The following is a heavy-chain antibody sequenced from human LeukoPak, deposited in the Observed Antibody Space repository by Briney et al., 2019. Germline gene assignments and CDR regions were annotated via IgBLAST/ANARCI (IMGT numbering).Heavy chain of an antibody. Sequence: ASVKVSCKASGGTFSSYAISWVRQAPGQGLEWMGGIIPIFGTANYAQKFQGRVTITADESTSTAYMELSSLRSADTAVYYCATPGIAAAGTPHSYYFDYWGQGTLVTVSS. CDR3: ATPGIAAAGTPHSYYFDY. D-gene: IGHD6-13*01. V-gene: IGHV1-69*13. CDR2: IIPIFGTA. J-gene: IGHJ4*02. CDR1: GGTFSSYA.